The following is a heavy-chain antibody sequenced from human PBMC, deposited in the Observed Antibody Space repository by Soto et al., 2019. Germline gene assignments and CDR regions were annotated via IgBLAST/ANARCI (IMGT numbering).Heavy chain of an antibody. CDR3: ARARSSSWYYFDY. Sequence: EVQLVESGGGLVQPGGSLRLPCAASGFTFSSYSMNWVRQAPGKGLEWVSYISSSSSTIYYADSVKGRFTISRDNAKNSLYLQMNSLIDEDTAVYYCARARSSSWYYFDYWGQGTLVTVSS. CDR2: ISSSSSTI. D-gene: IGHD6-13*01. V-gene: IGHV3-48*02. CDR1: GFTFSSYS. J-gene: IGHJ4*02.